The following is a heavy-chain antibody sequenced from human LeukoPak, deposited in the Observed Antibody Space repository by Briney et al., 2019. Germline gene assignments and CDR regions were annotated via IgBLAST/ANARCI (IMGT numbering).Heavy chain of an antibody. V-gene: IGHV4-34*01. Sequence: SDTLSLTCALYGGSFGVYYWSWIRHPPGKGLEWIGEINHSGSTNYHPALKSRVSISVHPSKHPFSLKLSSVTAADTAVYYRARGPRPRIVVVPAAMRGGGRYYYGMDVWGKGTTVTVSS. CDR3: ARGPRPRIVVVPAAMRGGGRYYYGMDV. J-gene: IGHJ6*04. CDR1: GGSFGVYY. D-gene: IGHD2-2*01. CDR2: INHSGST.